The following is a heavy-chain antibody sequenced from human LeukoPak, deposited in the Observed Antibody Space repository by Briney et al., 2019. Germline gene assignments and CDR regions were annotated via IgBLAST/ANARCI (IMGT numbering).Heavy chain of an antibody. Sequence: PSETLSLTCTVSGDSITGSSYYWGWIRQPPGKGLEWIGSMFYSGSTYSNPSLKSRVTISVDTSKNQFSLKLSSVTAADTAVYYCARHYYDSTGFYYFDYWGQGTLVTAYS. CDR2: MFYSGST. CDR1: GDSITGSSYY. J-gene: IGHJ4*02. D-gene: IGHD3-22*01. V-gene: IGHV4-39*01. CDR3: ARHYYDSTGFYYFDY.